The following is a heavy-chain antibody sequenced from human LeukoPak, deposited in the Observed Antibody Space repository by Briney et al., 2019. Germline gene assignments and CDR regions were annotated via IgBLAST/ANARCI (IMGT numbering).Heavy chain of an antibody. CDR3: VRNLAVAGTCFDS. CDR2: IKQDGSDR. CDR1: GFTFRNYW. D-gene: IGHD6-19*01. J-gene: IGHJ4*02. V-gene: IGHV3-7*03. Sequence: GGSLRLSCAASGFTFRNYWMSWVRQAPGTGLEWVANIKQDGSDRNYVTSVRGRFTIPRDNAESSLYLQMNSLRAEDTAVYYCVRNLAVAGTCFDSWGQGTLVTVSS.